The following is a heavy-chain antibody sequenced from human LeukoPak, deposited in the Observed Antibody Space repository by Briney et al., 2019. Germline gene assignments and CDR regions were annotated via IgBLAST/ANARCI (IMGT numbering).Heavy chain of an antibody. CDR3: ARERDSSGYLYYFDY. CDR2: ISYDGSNK. CDR1: GFTFSSYA. Sequence: AGGSLRLPCAASGFTFSSYAVHWVRQAPGKGLEWVAVISYDGSNKYYADSVKGRFTISRDNSKNTLYLQMNSLRAEDTAVYYCARERDSSGYLYYFDYWGQGTLVTVSS. D-gene: IGHD3-22*01. V-gene: IGHV3-30-3*01. J-gene: IGHJ4*02.